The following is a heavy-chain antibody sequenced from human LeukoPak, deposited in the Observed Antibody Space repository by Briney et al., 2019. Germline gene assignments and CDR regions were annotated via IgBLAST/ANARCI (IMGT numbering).Heavy chain of an antibody. CDR2: ISGSGGST. J-gene: IGHJ5*02. V-gene: IGHV3-23*01. Sequence: SGGSLRLSCAASGFTFSSYAMSWVRQAPGKGLEWVSAISGSGGSTYYADSVKGRFTISRDNAKNSLYLQMNSLRAEDTAVYYCARDRSYYYDSSGYYEPWGQGTLVTVSS. CDR3: ARDRSYYYDSSGYYEP. CDR1: GFTFSSYA. D-gene: IGHD3-22*01.